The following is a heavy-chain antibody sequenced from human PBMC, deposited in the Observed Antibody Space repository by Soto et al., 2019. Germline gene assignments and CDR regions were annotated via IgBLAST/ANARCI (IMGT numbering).Heavy chain of an antibody. J-gene: IGHJ4*02. CDR1: GFTFSSYC. Sequence: EVQLVESGGGLVQRGGSLRLSCEVSGFTFSSYCMTWVRQAPGKGLEWVATIKEDGSEKYYVDSVKGRFTISRDNAKNSLYLQMNSLRAVDTAVYYCARDREWEPSQEGFDYWGQGTLVNVSS. V-gene: IGHV3-7*03. CDR3: ARDREWEPSQEGFDY. D-gene: IGHD1-26*01. CDR2: IKEDGSEK.